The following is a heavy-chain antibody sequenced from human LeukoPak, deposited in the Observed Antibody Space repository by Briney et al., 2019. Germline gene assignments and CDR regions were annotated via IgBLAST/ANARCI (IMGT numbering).Heavy chain of an antibody. CDR2: INHSGST. J-gene: IGHJ6*02. Sequence: SETLSLTCAVYGGSFSGYYWSWIRQPPGKGLEWIGEINHSGSTNYNPSLKSRVTMSVDTSKNQFSLKLSSVTAADTAVYYCAREVPCSGGSCYLPYYYGMDVWGQGTTVTVSS. CDR3: AREVPCSGGSCYLPYYYGMDV. D-gene: IGHD2-15*01. CDR1: GGSFSGYY. V-gene: IGHV4-34*01.